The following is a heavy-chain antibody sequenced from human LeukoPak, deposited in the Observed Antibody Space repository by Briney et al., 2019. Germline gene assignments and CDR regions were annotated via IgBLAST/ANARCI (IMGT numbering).Heavy chain of an antibody. CDR1: GFTFSDYY. J-gene: IGHJ3*01. Sequence: GGSLRLSCAASGFTFSDYYMSWIRQAPGKGLEWVSYISSSGSTIYYADSVKGRFTISRDNAKNSLYLQMNNLRADDTAVYYCARDMEPDAFDFWGQGTMVTVSS. D-gene: IGHD1-1*01. CDR2: ISSSGSTI. V-gene: IGHV3-11*04. CDR3: ARDMEPDAFDF.